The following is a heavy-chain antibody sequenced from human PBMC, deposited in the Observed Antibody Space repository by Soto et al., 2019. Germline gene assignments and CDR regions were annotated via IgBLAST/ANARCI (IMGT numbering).Heavy chain of an antibody. CDR2: ISWNSGSI. Sequence: PGGSLRLSCAASGFTFDAYAMHWVRQAPGKGMEWVSGISWNSGSIGYADSVTGRFTISRDNAKNSLYLQMNSLRAEDTALYYCAKDKYGSGSDGALEIWGQGTMVTVSS. CDR1: GFTFDAYA. CDR3: AKDKYGSGSDGALEI. J-gene: IGHJ3*02. V-gene: IGHV3-9*01. D-gene: IGHD3-10*01.